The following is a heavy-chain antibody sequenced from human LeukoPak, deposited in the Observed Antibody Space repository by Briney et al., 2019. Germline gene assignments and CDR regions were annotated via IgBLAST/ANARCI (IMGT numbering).Heavy chain of an antibody. J-gene: IGHJ4*02. CDR1: GFTFDDYA. V-gene: IGHV3-9*01. CDR3: AKDKGYYYDSSGYLVPITLDY. Sequence: GGSLRLSCAASGFTFDDYAMHWVRQAPGKGLEWVSGISWNSGSIGYADSVKGRFTISRDNSKNTLYLQMNSLRAEDTAVYYCAKDKGYYYDSSGYLVPITLDYWGQGTLVTVSS. D-gene: IGHD3-22*01. CDR2: ISWNSGSI.